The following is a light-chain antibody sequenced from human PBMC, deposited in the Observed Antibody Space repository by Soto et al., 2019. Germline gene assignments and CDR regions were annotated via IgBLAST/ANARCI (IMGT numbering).Light chain of an antibody. Sequence: QSALTQPPSASGSPGQSVTISCTGSSSDVGGYNYVSWYQQHPGKAPKLMIYEVSKRPSGVPGRFSGSKSGNTASLTVSGLQTEDEADYYCSSYAGINNLLFGGGTKLTVL. CDR1: SSDVGGYNY. J-gene: IGLJ2*01. CDR3: SSYAGINNLL. CDR2: EVS. V-gene: IGLV2-8*01.